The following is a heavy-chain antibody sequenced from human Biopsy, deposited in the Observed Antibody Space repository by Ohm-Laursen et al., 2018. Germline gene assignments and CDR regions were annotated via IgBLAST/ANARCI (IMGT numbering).Heavy chain of an antibody. Sequence: ASVKVSCKASGYTFTSYHVHWVRQAPGQGLEWMGWISPKSGGTNYAQKFQGNITMTKNTSMSTAYMEMSRLRSDDTAVYYCALQSVALMKNFDYWGQGTLVTVSS. J-gene: IGHJ4*02. D-gene: IGHD6-19*01. CDR2: ISPKSGGT. V-gene: IGHV1-2*02. CDR3: ALQSVALMKNFDY. CDR1: GYTFTSYH.